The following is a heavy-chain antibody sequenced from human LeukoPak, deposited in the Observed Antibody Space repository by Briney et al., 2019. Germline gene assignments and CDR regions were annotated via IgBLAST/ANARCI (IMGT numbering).Heavy chain of an antibody. J-gene: IGHJ5*02. CDR3: ARGIVGATENWFDP. Sequence: ASVKVSCKASGYTFTSYDINWVRQATGQGLEWMGWMNLNSGNTGYAQKFQGRVTMTRNTSISTAYMELSSLRSEDTAVYYCARGIVGATENWFDPWGQGTLVTVSS. CDR1: GYTFTSYD. V-gene: IGHV1-8*01. D-gene: IGHD1-26*01. CDR2: MNLNSGNT.